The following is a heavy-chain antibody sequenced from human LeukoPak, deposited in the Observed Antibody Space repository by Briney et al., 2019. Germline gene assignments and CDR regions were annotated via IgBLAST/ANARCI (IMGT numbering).Heavy chain of an antibody. J-gene: IGHJ6*03. Sequence: SETLSLTCAVYGGSFSGYYWSWIRQPPGKGLEWMGEITHSGSTNYNPSLKSRVTISVDTSKNQFSLKLSSVTAADTAVYYCARGYSYGYGRYYYYYMDVWGKGTTVTVSS. CDR3: ARGYSYGYGRYYYYYMDV. D-gene: IGHD5-18*01. CDR2: ITHSGST. V-gene: IGHV4-34*01. CDR1: GGSFSGYY.